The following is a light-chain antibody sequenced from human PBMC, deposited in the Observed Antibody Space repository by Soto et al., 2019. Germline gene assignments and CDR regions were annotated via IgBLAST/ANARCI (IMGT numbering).Light chain of an antibody. CDR1: QSLLHSNGYNY. Sequence: DIVMTQSPLSLPVTPGEPASISCRSSQSLLHSNGYNYLDWYLQKPGQSPQLLIYLGSNRASGVPDRFSGGGSVTDFTLKISSVEAEDVGVSYWMQALQPLYTFGQGTQLEIK. V-gene: IGKV2-28*01. J-gene: IGKJ2*01. CDR2: LGS. CDR3: MQALQPLYT.